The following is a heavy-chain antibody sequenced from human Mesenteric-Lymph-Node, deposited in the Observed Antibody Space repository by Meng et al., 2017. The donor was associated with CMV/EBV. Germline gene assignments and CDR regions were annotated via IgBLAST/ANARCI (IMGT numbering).Heavy chain of an antibody. CDR1: GYTFNYYG. J-gene: IGHJ5*02. V-gene: IGHV1-69*05. CDR3: AREVGSQNWNDEKWFDP. Sequence: SVKVSCKTSGYTFNYYGISWVRQAPGQGLEWMGGSIPIFGTTKYAQKFQGRVTITTDESSNTTYMELSGLTSDDMGVYYCAREVGSQNWNDEKWFDPWGQGTLVTVSS. CDR2: SIPIFGTT. D-gene: IGHD1-1*01.